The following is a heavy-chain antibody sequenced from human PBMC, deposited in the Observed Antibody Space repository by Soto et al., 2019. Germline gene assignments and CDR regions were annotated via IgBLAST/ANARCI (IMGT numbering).Heavy chain of an antibody. CDR3: AKVPAIVLVPDAMNYYYGMDV. J-gene: IGHJ6*02. CDR1: GFTFSSYG. D-gene: IGHD2-2*01. CDR2: ISYDGSNK. V-gene: IGHV3-30*18. Sequence: QVQLVESGGGVVQPGRSLRLSCAASGFTFSSYGMHWVRQAPGKGLEWVAVISYDGSNKYYADSVKGRFTISRDNSNNTLYLQMNSLRAEDTAVYYCAKVPAIVLVPDAMNYYYGMDVWGQGTTVTVSS.